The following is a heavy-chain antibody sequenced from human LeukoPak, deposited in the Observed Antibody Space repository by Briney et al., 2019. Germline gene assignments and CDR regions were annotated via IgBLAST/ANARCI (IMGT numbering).Heavy chain of an antibody. CDR2: IIPIFGTA. J-gene: IGHJ4*02. CDR1: GGTFSSYA. V-gene: IGHV1-69*01. Sequence: SVKVSCKASGGTFSSYAISWVRQAPGQGLEWMGGIIPIFGTANYAQKFQGRVTITADESTSTAYMELSSLRSEDTAVYYCARGGKVYDFWSGYYSKYYFDYWGQGTLVTVSS. CDR3: ARGGKVYDFWSGYYSKYYFDY. D-gene: IGHD3-3*01.